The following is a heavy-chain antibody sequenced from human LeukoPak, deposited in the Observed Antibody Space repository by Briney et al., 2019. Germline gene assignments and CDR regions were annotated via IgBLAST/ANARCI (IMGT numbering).Heavy chain of an antibody. V-gene: IGHV3-23*01. CDR2: ISGSGGST. J-gene: IGHJ5*02. CDR3: AKDGGRQWLVQIEYRWFDP. D-gene: IGHD6-19*01. CDR1: GFTFSSYA. Sequence: PGGSLRLSCAASGFTFSSYAMSWVRQAPGKGLEWVSAISGSGGSTYYADSVKGRFTISRDNSKNTLYLQMNSLRAEDAAVYYCAKDGGRQWLVQIEYRWFDPWGQGTLVTVSS.